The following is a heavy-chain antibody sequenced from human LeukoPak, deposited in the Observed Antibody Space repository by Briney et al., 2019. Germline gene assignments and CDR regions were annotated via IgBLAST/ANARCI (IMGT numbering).Heavy chain of an antibody. CDR2: IWYDGTDE. Sequence: GGSLRLSCRASGFTFRFYGFHWVRQAPGKGLEWVAVIWYDGTDEYYADSVKGRFTISRHNSKNTLYLQMNSLRAEDTAVYYCARNEGGSYSAYWGQGTLVTVSS. V-gene: IGHV3-30*19. J-gene: IGHJ4*02. CDR1: GFTFRFYG. CDR3: ARNEGGSYSAY. D-gene: IGHD1-26*01.